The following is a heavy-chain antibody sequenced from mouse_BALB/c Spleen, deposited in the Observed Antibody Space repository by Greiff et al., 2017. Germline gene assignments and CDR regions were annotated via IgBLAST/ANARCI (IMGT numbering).Heavy chain of an antibody. Sequence: VQLQQSGAELVRPGALVKLSCKASGFNIKDYYMHWVKQRPEQGLEWIGWIDPENGNTIYDPKFQGKASITADTSSNTAYLQLSSLTSEDTAVYYCARRGSSYEDYWGQGTSGTVSS. CDR3: ARRGSSYEDY. D-gene: IGHD1-1*01. CDR1: GFNIKDYY. V-gene: IGHV14-1*02. J-gene: IGHJ4*01. CDR2: IDPENGNT.